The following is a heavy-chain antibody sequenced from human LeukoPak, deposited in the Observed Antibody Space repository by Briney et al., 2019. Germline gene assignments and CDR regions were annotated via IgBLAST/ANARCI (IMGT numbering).Heavy chain of an antibody. CDR3: ATRLDCSSTSCYANFDY. D-gene: IGHD2-2*01. CDR1: GGSISSGDYY. Sequence: SQTLSLTCTLSGGSISSGDYYWSWIRQPPGKCLEWIGYIHYSGSTYYNPSLKSRVTISVDTSKNQFSLKLSSVNAADTAVYYCATRLDCSSTSCYANFDYWGQGTLVTVCS. V-gene: IGHV4-30-4*08. CDR2: IHYSGST. J-gene: IGHJ4*02.